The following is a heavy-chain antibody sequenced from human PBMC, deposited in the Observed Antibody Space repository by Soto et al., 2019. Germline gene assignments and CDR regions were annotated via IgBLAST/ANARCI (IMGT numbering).Heavy chain of an antibody. CDR2: ISTYNGDT. D-gene: IGHD2-2*01. Sequence: QIQLVQAAAEVKKPGASVSVSCNASGYSFSTYGVTWVRQAPGQGLEWMGWISTYNGDTRVSQRNQRRVTLTTDTSSNAGHRELMSVRSDDTAIYFCAITEGSSTRGDYWGEGPLVPV. CDR1: GYSFSTYG. CDR3: AITEGSSTRGDY. J-gene: IGHJ4*02. V-gene: IGHV1-18*01.